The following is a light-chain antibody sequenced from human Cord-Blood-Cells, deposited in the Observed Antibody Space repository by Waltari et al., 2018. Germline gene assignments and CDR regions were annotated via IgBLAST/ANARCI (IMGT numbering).Light chain of an antibody. CDR1: SSNIGSHT. J-gene: IGLJ3*02. CDR3: AAWDDSLNGPV. CDR2: SNN. V-gene: IGLV1-44*01. Sequence: QSVLTQPPSASGTPGPLVTISCSGSSSNIGSHTVNWYQQLPGTDPKLLIDSNNQRPSGVPDRCSGPKSGTSASLASSGLQSEDEADYYWAAWDDSLNGPVFGGGTKLTVL.